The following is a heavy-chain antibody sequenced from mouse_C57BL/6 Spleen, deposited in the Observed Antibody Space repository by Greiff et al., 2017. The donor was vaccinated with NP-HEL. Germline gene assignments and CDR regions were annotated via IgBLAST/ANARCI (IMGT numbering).Heavy chain of an antibody. Sequence: EVQLQQSGPELVKPGASVKISCKASGYSFTGYYMNWVKQSPEKSLEWIGEINPSTGGTTYNQKFKAKATLTVDTSSSTAYMQLKRLTPEAAAFYYCASTPYDDYDGFAYWGQGTLVTVSA. CDR1: GYSFTGYY. D-gene: IGHD2-4*01. V-gene: IGHV1-42*01. CDR2: INPSTGGT. CDR3: ASTPYDDYDGFAY. J-gene: IGHJ3*01.